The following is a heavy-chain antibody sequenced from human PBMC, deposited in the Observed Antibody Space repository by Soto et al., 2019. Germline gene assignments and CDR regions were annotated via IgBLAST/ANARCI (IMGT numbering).Heavy chain of an antibody. CDR2: ISYESIST. V-gene: IGHV3-30*03. CDR3: AREAGCSGTNCNVYFDY. D-gene: IGHD1-20*01. J-gene: IGHJ4*01. CDR1: RLTFSNYG. Sequence: GGSLRLSSVASRLTFSNYGMHWVRQAPGKGLEWVAVISYESISTVYRDSVRGRFTISRDNSRNTLYLHMNSLTPEDTAVYYCAREAGCSGTNCNVYFDYWGLGILVTVSS.